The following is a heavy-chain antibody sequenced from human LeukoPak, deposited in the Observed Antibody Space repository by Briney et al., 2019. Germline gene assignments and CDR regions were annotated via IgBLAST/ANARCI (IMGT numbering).Heavy chain of an antibody. CDR2: ISAYNGNT. CDR1: GYTFTSYG. J-gene: IGHJ4*02. CDR3: ARATLSRFGELLDY. V-gene: IGHV1-18*01. Sequence: ASVKVSCKASGYTFTSYGISWVRQAPGQGLEWMGWISAYNGNTNYAQKLQGRVTMTTDASTSTAYVELRSLRSDDTAVYYCARATLSRFGELLDYWGQGTLVTVSS. D-gene: IGHD3-10*01.